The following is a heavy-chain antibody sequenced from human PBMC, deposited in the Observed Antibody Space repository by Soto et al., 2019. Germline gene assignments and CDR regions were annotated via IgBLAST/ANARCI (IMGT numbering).Heavy chain of an antibody. V-gene: IGHV3-30-3*01. D-gene: IGHD3-22*01. CDR1: GFTFSSYA. J-gene: IGHJ4*02. Sequence: GGSLRLSCAASGFTFSSYAMHWVRQAPGKGLEWVAVISYDGSNKYYADSVKGRFTISRDNSKNTLYLQMNSLRAEDTAVYYCARESRVDSSGYDYWGQGTLVTAPQ. CDR3: ARESRVDSSGYDY. CDR2: ISYDGSNK.